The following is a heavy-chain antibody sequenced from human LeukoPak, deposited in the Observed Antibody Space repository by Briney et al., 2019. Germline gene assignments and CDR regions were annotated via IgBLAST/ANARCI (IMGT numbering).Heavy chain of an antibody. CDR2: ISYDGSNK. CDR3: AKDRDIVVVVAATGFDY. Sequence: GGSLRLSCAASGFTFSSYGMHWVRQAPGKGLEWVAFISYDGSNKYYADSVKGRFTISRDNSKNALYLQMNSLRAEDTAVYYCAKDRDIVVVVAATGFDYWGQGTLVTVSS. D-gene: IGHD2-15*01. J-gene: IGHJ4*02. V-gene: IGHV3-30*18. CDR1: GFTFSSYG.